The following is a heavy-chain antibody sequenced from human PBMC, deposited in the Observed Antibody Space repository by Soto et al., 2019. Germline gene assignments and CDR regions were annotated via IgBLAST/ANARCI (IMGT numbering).Heavy chain of an antibody. J-gene: IGHJ4*02. CDR2: ISYDGSNK. Sequence: ESGGGVVPPGRSLRLSCAASGFTFSSYAMHWVRQAPGKGLEWVAVISYDGSNKYYADSVKGRFTISRDNSKNTLYLQMNSLRAEDTAVYYCARDEPRNRAAAGGYWGQGTLVTVSS. CDR1: GFTFSSYA. V-gene: IGHV3-30-3*01. CDR3: ARDEPRNRAAAGGY. D-gene: IGHD6-13*01.